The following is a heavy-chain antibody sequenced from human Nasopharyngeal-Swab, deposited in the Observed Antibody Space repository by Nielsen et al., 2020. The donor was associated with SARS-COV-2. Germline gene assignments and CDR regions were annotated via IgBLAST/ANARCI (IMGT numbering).Heavy chain of an antibody. J-gene: IGHJ4*02. D-gene: IGHD3/OR15-3a*01. Sequence: ASVKVSCKASGYTFSGYFIHWFRPAPGQGLEWMGRINPNGGVTNYAQKFQVRVTMTRDTSISTVNMQLNRLSSDDTAVYYCARDRSATFNYYNFWTGPDYWGQGTLVTVSS. CDR1: GYTFSGYF. CDR2: INPNGGVT. CDR3: ARDRSATFNYYNFWTGPDY. V-gene: IGHV1-2*06.